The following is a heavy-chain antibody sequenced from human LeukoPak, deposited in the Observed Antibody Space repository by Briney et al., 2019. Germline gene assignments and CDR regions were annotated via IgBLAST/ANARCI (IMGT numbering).Heavy chain of an antibody. Sequence: SETLSLTCTVSGGSISSSSYYWGWIRQPPGKGLEWIGSIYYSGSTYYNPSLKSRVTISVDTSKNQFSLKLSSVIAADTAVYYCAGLEYSSSPGIDYWGQGTLVTVSS. D-gene: IGHD6-6*01. J-gene: IGHJ4*02. V-gene: IGHV4-39*01. CDR1: GGSISSSSYY. CDR3: AGLEYSSSPGIDY. CDR2: IYYSGST.